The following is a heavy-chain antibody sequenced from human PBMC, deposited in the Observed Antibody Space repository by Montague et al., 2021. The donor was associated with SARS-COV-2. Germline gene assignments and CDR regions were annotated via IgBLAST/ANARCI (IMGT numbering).Heavy chain of an antibody. D-gene: IGHD1-1*01. J-gene: IGHJ4*02. Sequence: SETLSLTCTVSGDSISSSSYNWGWIRQPPGKGLEWIGSVHYSGRPYYNPSLKSRVTIYADTSKNQLSLKLSSVTAADTAVYYCTRHVHMTWPEPSPGFDYWGQGTLVTVSS. V-gene: IGHV4-39*01. CDR3: TRHVHMTWPEPSPGFDY. CDR1: GDSISSSSYN. CDR2: VHYSGRP.